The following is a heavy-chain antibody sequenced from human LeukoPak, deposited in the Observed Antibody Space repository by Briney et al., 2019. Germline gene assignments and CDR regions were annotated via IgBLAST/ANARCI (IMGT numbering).Heavy chain of an antibody. Sequence: AGGSLRLSCAASGFTFSSYSMNWVRQAPGKVLEWVSSISSSSSYIYYADSVKGRFTISRDNAKNSLYLQMNSLRAEDTAVYYCARDSVGDHYYDSSGYYWNYWGQGTLVTVSS. CDR1: GFTFSSYS. J-gene: IGHJ4*02. CDR3: ARDSVGDHYYDSSGYYWNY. CDR2: ISSSSSYI. D-gene: IGHD3-22*01. V-gene: IGHV3-21*01.